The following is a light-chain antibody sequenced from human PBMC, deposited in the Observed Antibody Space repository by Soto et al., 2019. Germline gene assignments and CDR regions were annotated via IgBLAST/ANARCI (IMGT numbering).Light chain of an antibody. CDR1: QSVSSY. J-gene: IGKJ5*01. V-gene: IGKV3-11*01. Sequence: EIVLTQSPATLSWSPGERATLCCGASQSVSSYLAWYQQKPGQAPRLLIYDASNRATGIPARFSGSGSGTDFTLTISSLEPEDFAVYYCQQRSNWPPITFGQGTRLEIK. CDR2: DAS. CDR3: QQRSNWPPIT.